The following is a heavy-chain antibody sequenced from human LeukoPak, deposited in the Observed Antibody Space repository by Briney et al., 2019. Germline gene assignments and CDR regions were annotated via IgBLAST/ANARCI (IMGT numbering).Heavy chain of an antibody. Sequence: SETLSLTCTVSGGSIRSTSYYWGWIRQPPGKGLEWIGRIYYSGSTYYNPSLKSRVTISVDTSKNQFSLKLSSVTAADTAAYYCGRLFYDFWSGHYYYYMDVWGKGTTVTVSS. D-gene: IGHD3-3*01. CDR1: GGSIRSTSYY. V-gene: IGHV4-39*01. CDR2: IYYSGST. CDR3: GRLFYDFWSGHYYYYMDV. J-gene: IGHJ6*03.